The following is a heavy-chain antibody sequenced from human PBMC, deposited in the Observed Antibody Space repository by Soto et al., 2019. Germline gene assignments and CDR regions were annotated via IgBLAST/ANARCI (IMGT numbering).Heavy chain of an antibody. J-gene: IGHJ3*02. D-gene: IGHD2-2*01. Sequence: PGESLKISCTGSGYSFTSYWIGWVRQLPGKGLEWMGIIYPGDSDTRYSPSFQGQVTISADKSISTAYLQWSSLKASDTAMYYCARQVVPAAMGAFDIWGQGTMVTVSS. CDR2: IYPGDSDT. CDR1: GYSFTSYW. CDR3: ARQVVPAAMGAFDI. V-gene: IGHV5-51*01.